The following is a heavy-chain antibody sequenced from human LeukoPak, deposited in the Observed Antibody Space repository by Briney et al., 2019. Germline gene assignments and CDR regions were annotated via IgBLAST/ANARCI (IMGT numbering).Heavy chain of an antibody. D-gene: IGHD2/OR15-2a*01. V-gene: IGHV4-59*01. CDR2: IFYSGYV. Sequence: SETLSLTCTASGGSLSNYYWAWIRQSPGKGLEWLGYIFYSGYVNHNPALRGRVTMSVDTSRNQFSLKLWSVTAADTAVYYCARGHSDYFLDSWGQGTLITVSS. CDR1: GGSLSNYY. CDR3: ARGHSDYFLDS. J-gene: IGHJ4*02.